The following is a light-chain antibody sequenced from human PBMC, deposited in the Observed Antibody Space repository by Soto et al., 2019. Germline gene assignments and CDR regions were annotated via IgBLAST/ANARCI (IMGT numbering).Light chain of an antibody. CDR3: QQYQNWPLT. CDR2: DAS. CDR1: QSVSSN. V-gene: IGKV3-15*01. J-gene: IGKJ4*01. Sequence: EILMTQSPATLSVSPGEGATLSCRASQSVSSNFAWYQQKPGQAPRLLIYDASTRATGIPARFSGSGSGTEFTVSISSLQSEDVAVYYCQQYQNWPLTFGGGTKVEIK.